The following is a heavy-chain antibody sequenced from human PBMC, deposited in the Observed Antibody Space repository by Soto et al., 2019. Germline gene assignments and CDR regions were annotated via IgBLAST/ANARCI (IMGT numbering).Heavy chain of an antibody. CDR1: GFTFSSYG. D-gene: IGHD2-21*01. CDR3: AKDPQPIFQTLYYYYYGMDV. Sequence: ESGGGVVQPGRSLRLSCAASGFTFSSYGMHWVRQAPGKGLKWVAVISYDGSNKYYADSVKGRFTISRDNSKNTLYLQMNSLRAEDTAVYYCAKDPQPIFQTLYYYYYGMDVWGQGTTVTVSS. J-gene: IGHJ6*02. V-gene: IGHV3-30*18. CDR2: ISYDGSNK.